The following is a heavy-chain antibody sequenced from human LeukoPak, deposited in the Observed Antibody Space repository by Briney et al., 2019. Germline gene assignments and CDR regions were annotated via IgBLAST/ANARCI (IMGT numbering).Heavy chain of an antibody. D-gene: IGHD6-13*01. CDR1: GYTFTGYY. CDR3: ARDSSAAGYNWFDP. Sequence: ASVKVSCKASGYTFTGYYMHWVRQAPGQGLEWMGWINPNSGGTNYAQKFQGRVTMTRDTSISTAYMELSRLRSDGTAVYYCARDSSAAGYNWFDPWGQGTLVTVSS. V-gene: IGHV1-2*02. J-gene: IGHJ5*02. CDR2: INPNSGGT.